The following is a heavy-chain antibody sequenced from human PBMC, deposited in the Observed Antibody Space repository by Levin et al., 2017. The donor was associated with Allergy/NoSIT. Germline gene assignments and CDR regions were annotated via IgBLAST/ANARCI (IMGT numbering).Heavy chain of an antibody. V-gene: IGHV3-64D*06. CDR1: GFTFGSFA. D-gene: IGHD6-13*01. CDR3: VKEGQLGGGYWYFDL. Sequence: GGSLRLSCSASGFTFGSFAMHWVRQAPGKGLEYVSAISTNGRSAYYADSVKGRFTISRDNSKNTLYLQMSSLRAEDTAVYFCVKEGQLGGGYWYFDLWGRGTLVTVSS. J-gene: IGHJ2*01. CDR2: ISTNGRSA.